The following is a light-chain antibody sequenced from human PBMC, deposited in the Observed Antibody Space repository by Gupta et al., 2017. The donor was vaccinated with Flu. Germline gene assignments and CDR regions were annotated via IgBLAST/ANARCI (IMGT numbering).Light chain of an antibody. CDR1: NVGGNS. Sequence: GKTGRICCGRYNVGGNSVYWYQQKAGQAVVIVYYDDSGRSSATPGRFSGTNGSTTATLISSVVAAGDEADYFCVGWSTTNDYLVFGGGTKLTVL. CDR2: DDS. J-gene: IGLJ2*01. CDR3: VGWSTTNDYLV. V-gene: IGLV3-21*03.